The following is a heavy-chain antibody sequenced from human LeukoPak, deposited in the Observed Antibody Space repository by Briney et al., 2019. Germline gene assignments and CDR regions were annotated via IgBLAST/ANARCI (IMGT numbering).Heavy chain of an antibody. CDR2: INADGSET. D-gene: IGHD2-15*01. CDR3: ARAHICGGSSCYSRGFDY. V-gene: IGHV3-7*01. J-gene: IGHJ4*02. Sequence: GGSLRLSCAASGFTFSAIPMTWVRQAPGKGLQWVANINADGSETHYVDSVKGRFTISRDNAKNSLFLQMNSLRVEDTAVYYCARAHICGGSSCYSRGFDYWGQGTLVTVSS. CDR1: GFTFSAIP.